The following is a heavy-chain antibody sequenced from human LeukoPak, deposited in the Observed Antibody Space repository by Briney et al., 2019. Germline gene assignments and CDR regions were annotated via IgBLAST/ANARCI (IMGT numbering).Heavy chain of an antibody. Sequence: ASVKVSCKASGYTFTRYYMHWVRQAPGQGLEWMGIINPSGGTTDYYKKCHGRITVTRDTSTSTVYMELTSLTSEDTAVYYCARDALSYDYSWGSYGHLGIDHWGQGTLVTVSS. CDR2: INPSGGTT. D-gene: IGHD3-16*01. CDR1: GYTFTRYY. J-gene: IGHJ5*02. CDR3: ARDALSYDYSWGSYGHLGIDH. V-gene: IGHV1-46*01.